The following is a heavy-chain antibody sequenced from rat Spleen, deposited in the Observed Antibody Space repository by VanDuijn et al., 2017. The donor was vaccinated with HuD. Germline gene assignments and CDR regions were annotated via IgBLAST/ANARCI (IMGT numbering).Heavy chain of an antibody. D-gene: IGHD1-6*01. Sequence: EVQLVDHGGGLVQPGRSLKVSCAASGFTFSNYGMAWVRQTPTKGLEWVATISTSGGSTYYRDSVKGRFTISRDTAQNTLYLQMDSLTSEDTATYYCATGPRILRIDWFTYWGQGTLVTVSS. J-gene: IGHJ3*01. CDR2: ISTSGGST. CDR3: ATGPRILRIDWFTY. CDR1: GFTFSNYG. V-gene: IGHV5S13*01.